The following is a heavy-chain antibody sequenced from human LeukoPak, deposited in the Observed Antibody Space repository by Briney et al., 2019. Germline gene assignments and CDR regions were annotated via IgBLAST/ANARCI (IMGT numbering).Heavy chain of an antibody. CDR3: AKRPRGNYLDPFDY. Sequence: PGGSLRLSCAASGFTFSNYEMNWVRQAPGKGLEWVSGISGSGGSTYYADSVKGRFTISRDNSKNRLYLQMNSLRAEDTAVYYCAKRPRGNYLDPFDYWGQGTLVTVSS. CDR1: GFTFSNYE. CDR2: ISGSGGST. J-gene: IGHJ4*02. V-gene: IGHV3-23*01. D-gene: IGHD3-10*01.